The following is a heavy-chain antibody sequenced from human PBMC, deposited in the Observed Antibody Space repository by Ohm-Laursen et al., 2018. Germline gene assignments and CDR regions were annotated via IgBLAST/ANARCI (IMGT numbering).Heavy chain of an antibody. CDR1: GGSISSYY. D-gene: IGHD4-23*01. CDR2: IYYSGST. CDR3: ATFNSHYFDY. J-gene: IGHJ4*02. Sequence: SETLSLTCTVSGGSISSYYWSWIRQPPGKGLEWIGYIYYSGSTNYNPSLKSRVTISVDTSKNQFSLKLSSVTAADTAVYYCATFNSHYFDYWGQGTLVTVSS. V-gene: IGHV4-59*01.